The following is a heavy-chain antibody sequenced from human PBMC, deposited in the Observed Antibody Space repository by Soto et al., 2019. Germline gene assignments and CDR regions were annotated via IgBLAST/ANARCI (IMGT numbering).Heavy chain of an antibody. CDR2: IVPIYRTA. V-gene: IGHV1-69*13. CDR3: VRGSGAKHSRI. J-gene: IGHJ4*02. D-gene: IGHD3-10*01. Sequence: RASVKVSCKDPGGTFSSYRIHWVRQAPGQGNEWVGVIVPIYRTADYAQRFQGRVINVADASASISSMELRSLKSQGRAVYYCVRGSGAKHSRIWGQGTLVTVGS. CDR1: GGTFSSYR.